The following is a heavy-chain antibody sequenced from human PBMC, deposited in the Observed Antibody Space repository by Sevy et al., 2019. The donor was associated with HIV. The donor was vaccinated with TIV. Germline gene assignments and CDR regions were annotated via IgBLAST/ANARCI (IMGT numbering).Heavy chain of an antibody. CDR2: ISAYNGNT. V-gene: IGHV1-18*01. CDR3: ARAYCSSSSCQEGFDY. D-gene: IGHD2-2*01. Sequence: ASVKVSCKASGYTFTNYGINWVRQAPGQGLEWMWWISAYNGNTKYAQKLQGRVTMTTDTSTSTAYMELRSLRSADTAVYYCARAYCSSSSCQEGFDYWGQGTLVTVSS. J-gene: IGHJ4*02. CDR1: GYTFTNYG.